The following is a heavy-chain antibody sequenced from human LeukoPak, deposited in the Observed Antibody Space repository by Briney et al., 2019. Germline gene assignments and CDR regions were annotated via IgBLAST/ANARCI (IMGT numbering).Heavy chain of an antibody. CDR3: ARAYYDFWSGYSTPLWDGV. D-gene: IGHD3-3*01. J-gene: IGHJ6*04. CDR2: INPNSGGT. CDR1: GYTFTGYY. V-gene: IGHV1-2*02. Sequence: GASVKVSCKASGYTFTGYYMHWVRQAPGQGLEWMGWINPNSGGTNYAQKFQGRVTMTRDTSISTAYMELSRLRSDDTAVYYCARAYYDFWSGYSTPLWDGVWGKGTTVTVSS.